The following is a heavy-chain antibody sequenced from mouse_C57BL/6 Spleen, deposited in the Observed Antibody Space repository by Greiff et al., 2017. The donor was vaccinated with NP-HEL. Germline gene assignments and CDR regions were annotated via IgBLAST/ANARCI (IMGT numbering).Heavy chain of an antibody. CDR1: GFTFSSYA. D-gene: IGHD4-1*02. Sequence: DVMLVESGGGLVKPGGSLKLSCAASGFTFSSYAMSWVRQTPEKRLEWVATISDGGSYTYYPDHVKGRFTISRDNAKNTLYLQMSHLKSEDTAMYYCASQLGLYYFDYWGQGTTLTVSS. J-gene: IGHJ2*01. CDR3: ASQLGLYYFDY. V-gene: IGHV5-4*03. CDR2: ISDGGSYT.